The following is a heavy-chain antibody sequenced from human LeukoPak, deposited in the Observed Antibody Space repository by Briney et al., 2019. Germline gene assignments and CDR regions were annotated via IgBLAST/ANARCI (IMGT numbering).Heavy chain of an antibody. CDR2: IFPSGGEI. J-gene: IGHJ4*02. CDR1: GFTFSNYG. D-gene: IGHD2-8*02. V-gene: IGHV3-23*01. CDR3: ATYRQVLLPFES. Sequence: GGTLRLSCAVSGFTFSNYGMSWVRQAPGKGLEWVSSIFPSGGEIHYADSVRGRFTISRDNSKSTLSLQMNSLRAEDTAIYYCATYRQVLLPFESWGQGTLVTVSS.